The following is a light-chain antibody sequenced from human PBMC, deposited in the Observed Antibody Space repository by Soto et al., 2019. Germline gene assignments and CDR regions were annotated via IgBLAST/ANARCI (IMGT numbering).Light chain of an antibody. CDR1: QSVVYTSNNKNY. CDR2: WAS. CDR3: QQYYSNPPT. J-gene: IGKJ3*01. Sequence: DIVITQSPDSLAVTLGERATINCYPTQSVVYTSNNKNYLAWYRQKPGQPPKLLIYWASTRESGVTDRLSASGAGPDFTRTISSLPDEDVAVDCCQQYYSNPPTFGPRTKVDIK. V-gene: IGKV4-1*01.